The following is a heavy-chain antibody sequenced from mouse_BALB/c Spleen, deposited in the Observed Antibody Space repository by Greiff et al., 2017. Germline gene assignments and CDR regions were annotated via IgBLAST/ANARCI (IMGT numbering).Heavy chain of an antibody. D-gene: IGHD1-1*01. CDR2: ISNGGGST. Sequence: EVHLVESGGGLVQPGGSLKLSCAASGFTFSSYTMSWVRQTPEKRLEWVAYISNGGGSTYYPDTVKGRFTISRDNAKNTLYLQMSSLKSEDTAMYYCARHDYYGSSYKAWFAYWGQGTLVTVSA. V-gene: IGHV5-12-2*01. CDR1: GFTFSSYT. CDR3: ARHDYYGSSYKAWFAY. J-gene: IGHJ3*01.